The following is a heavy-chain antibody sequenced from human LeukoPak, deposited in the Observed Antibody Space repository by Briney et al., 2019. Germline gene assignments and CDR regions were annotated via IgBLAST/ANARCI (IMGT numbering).Heavy chain of an antibody. CDR1: GYTFTGHY. J-gene: IGHJ6*04. D-gene: IGHD3-3*01. CDR3: ATTVPKVRFSTPDV. CDR2: IIPIFGTA. V-gene: IGHV1-69*05. Sequence: RASVKVSCKASGYTFTGHYMHWVRQAPGQGLEWMGGIIPIFGTANYAQKFQGRVTITTDESTSTAYMELSSLRSEDTAVYYCATTVPKVRFSTPDVWGKGTTVTVSS.